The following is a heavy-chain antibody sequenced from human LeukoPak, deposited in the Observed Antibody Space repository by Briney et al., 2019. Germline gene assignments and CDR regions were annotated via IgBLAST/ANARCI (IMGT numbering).Heavy chain of an antibody. V-gene: IGHV1-2*02. D-gene: IGHD7-27*01. CDR1: GFTFTDCY. J-gene: IGHJ4*02. Sequence: ASVKVSCKASGFTFTDCYTRWVRQAPGQGLEWMGWINTKNGDASYAHKLQGRVTMTRDTSVSTAYMEMRRLTSDDTAVYYCARGADGNWGYWGQGTLVTVSS. CDR2: INTKNGDA. CDR3: ARGADGNWGY.